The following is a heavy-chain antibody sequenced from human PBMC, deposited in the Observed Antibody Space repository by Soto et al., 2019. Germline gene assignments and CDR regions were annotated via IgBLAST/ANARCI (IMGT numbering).Heavy chain of an antibody. J-gene: IGHJ4*02. D-gene: IGHD5-18*01. CDR2: IYPGDSDT. CDR3: AKTDGYDLEY. Sequence: PGESLKISCKGSGYSFVSYWIAWVRQMPGKGLEGMGSIYPGDSDTTYSPSIQGQVTISADKSSTTVYLQWNPLKASDTAMYYCAKTDGYDLEYWGQGTQVTVSS. V-gene: IGHV5-51*01. CDR1: GYSFVSYW.